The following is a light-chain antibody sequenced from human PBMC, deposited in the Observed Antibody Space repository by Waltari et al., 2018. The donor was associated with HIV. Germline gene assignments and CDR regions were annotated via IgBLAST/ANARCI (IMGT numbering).Light chain of an antibody. CDR3: SSYTTRSTVI. CDR2: EVS. V-gene: IGLV2-14*01. Sequence: QSALTQPASVSGSPGQSITLSCTGTSTDLGQSDSVSRYRQHPGKAPKLIIYEVSNRPSGVSNRFSGSKSVNTASLTISGLQAEDEADYYCSSYTTRSTVIFGGGTKLTVL. J-gene: IGLJ2*01. CDR1: STDLGQSDS.